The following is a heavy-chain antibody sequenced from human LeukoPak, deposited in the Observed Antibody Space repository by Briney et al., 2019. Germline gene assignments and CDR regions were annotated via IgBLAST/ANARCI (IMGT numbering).Heavy chain of an antibody. CDR3: ARDPAAGTL. V-gene: IGHV3-30*03. Sequence: GGSLRLSCAASGFTFSSYSMNWVRQAPGKGLEWVAVISYDGSNKYYADSVKGRFTISRDNSKNTLYLQMNSLRAEDTAVYYCARDPAAGTLWGQGTMVTVSS. J-gene: IGHJ3*01. D-gene: IGHD6-13*01. CDR1: GFTFSSYS. CDR2: ISYDGSNK.